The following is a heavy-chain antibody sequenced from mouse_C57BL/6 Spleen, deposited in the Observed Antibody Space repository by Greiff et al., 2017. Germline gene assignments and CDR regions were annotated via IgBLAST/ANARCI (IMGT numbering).Heavy chain of an antibody. D-gene: IGHD1-1*02. J-gene: IGHJ3*01. CDR2: IYPRRGNT. CDR1: GYTFTSYG. V-gene: IGHV1-81*01. Sequence: VMLVESGAELARPGASVKLSCKASGYTFTSYGISWVKQRTGQGLEWIGEIYPRRGNTYYNQKFKGKATLTADKSASTAYMELRSLTSEDAAVDICAGGGGSYSLFAYWGQGTLVAVSA. CDR3: AGGGGSYSLFAY.